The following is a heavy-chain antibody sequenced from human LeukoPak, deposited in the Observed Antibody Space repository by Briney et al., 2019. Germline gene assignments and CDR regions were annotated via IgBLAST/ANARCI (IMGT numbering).Heavy chain of an antibody. CDR1: GVSISSSNSY. CDR3: ARDYYDSSGFYYYYMDV. D-gene: IGHD3-22*01. V-gene: IGHV4-39*07. Sequence: SETLSLTCTVSGVSISSSNSYWGWIRQPPGKGLEWIGEINHSGSTNYNPSLKSRVTISVDTSKNQFSLKLSSVTAADTAVYYCARDYYDSSGFYYYYMDVWGKGTTVTISS. CDR2: INHSGST. J-gene: IGHJ6*03.